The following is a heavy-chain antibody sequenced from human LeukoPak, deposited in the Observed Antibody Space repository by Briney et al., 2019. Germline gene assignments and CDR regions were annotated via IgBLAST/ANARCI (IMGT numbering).Heavy chain of an antibody. CDR3: ARGEGMGPYYDSSGYYLDV. V-gene: IGHV1-2*02. J-gene: IGHJ6*02. D-gene: IGHD3-22*01. CDR1: GYTFTGYY. Sequence: ASVEVSCKASGYTFTGYYIHWVRQAPGQGLEWMGWINPKNGGTNYAQKFQGRVTMTRDTSISTAYMELSRLRSDDTAVYYCARGEGMGPYYDSSGYYLDVWGQGTTVTVSS. CDR2: INPKNGGT.